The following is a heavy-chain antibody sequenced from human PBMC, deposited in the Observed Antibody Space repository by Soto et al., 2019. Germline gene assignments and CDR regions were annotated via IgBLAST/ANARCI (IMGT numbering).Heavy chain of an antibody. Sequence: EVQLVESGGGLVQPGGSLRLSCSASGFTLSSYEMTWVRQAPGKGLEWVSYISRSGITIHYADSVKGRFTTSRDNAKNSLYLQMNSLRAEDTAAYYCARDRGIAVAASHYYYGMDVWGQGTTVTV. CDR3: ARDRGIAVAASHYYYGMDV. CDR1: GFTLSSYE. D-gene: IGHD6-19*01. J-gene: IGHJ6*02. CDR2: ISRSGITI. V-gene: IGHV3-48*03.